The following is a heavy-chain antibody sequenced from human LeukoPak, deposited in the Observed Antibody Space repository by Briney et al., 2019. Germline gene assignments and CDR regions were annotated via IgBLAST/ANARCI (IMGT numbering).Heavy chain of an antibody. CDR1: GGTFSSYA. J-gene: IGHJ5*02. CDR2: IIPIFGTA. CDR3: ARDSATRYCSSTSCYPVFDP. D-gene: IGHD2-2*01. V-gene: IGHV1-69*05. Sequence: EASVKVSCKASGGTFSSYAISWVRQAPGQGLEWMGGIIPIFGTANYAQKFQGRVTITTDESTSTAYMELSSLRSEDTAVYYCARDSATRYCSSTSCYPVFDPWGQGTLVTVSS.